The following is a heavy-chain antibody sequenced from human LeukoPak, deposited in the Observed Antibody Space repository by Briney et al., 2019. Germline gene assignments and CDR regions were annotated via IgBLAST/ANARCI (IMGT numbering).Heavy chain of an antibody. V-gene: IGHV3-11*01. CDR3: ARASYSSSPVFDY. CDR1: EFSASNYW. CDR2: ISSSGSTI. J-gene: IGHJ4*02. D-gene: IGHD6-6*01. Sequence: GGSLRLSCVVSEFSASNYWMSWVRQAPGKGLEWVSYISSSGSTIYYADSVKGRFTISRDNAKNSLYLQMNSLRAEGTAVYYCARASYSSSPVFDYWGQGTLVTVSS.